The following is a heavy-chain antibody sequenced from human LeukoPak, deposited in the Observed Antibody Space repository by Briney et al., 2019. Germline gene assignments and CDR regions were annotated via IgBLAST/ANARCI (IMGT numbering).Heavy chain of an antibody. J-gene: IGHJ4*02. D-gene: IGHD3-10*01. Sequence: GGSLRLSCAASGFSFTSAWMSWVRQAPGKGLEWVGRIKSKTDGGTTDYAAPVKGRFTISRDDSKNTVFLQMNSLKTEDTAVYYCALYGSGFYFDYWGQGTLVTVPS. V-gene: IGHV3-15*01. CDR3: ALYGSGFYFDY. CDR2: IKSKTDGGTT. CDR1: GFSFTSAW.